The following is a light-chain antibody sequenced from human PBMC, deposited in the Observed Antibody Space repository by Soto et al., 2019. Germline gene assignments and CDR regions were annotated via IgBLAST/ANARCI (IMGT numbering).Light chain of an antibody. Sequence: EIVLTQSPATLSLSPGERATLSCRAGQSVSSNLAWYQQEPGQAPRLLIYGASTRATGIPARFSGTGSGTEFTLTISSLQSEDFAVYYCQQYYNWRRTFGQGTKVDIK. CDR1: QSVSSN. J-gene: IGKJ1*01. CDR3: QQYYNWRRT. CDR2: GAS. V-gene: IGKV3-15*01.